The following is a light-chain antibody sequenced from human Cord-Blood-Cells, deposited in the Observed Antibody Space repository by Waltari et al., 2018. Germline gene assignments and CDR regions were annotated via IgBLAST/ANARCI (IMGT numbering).Light chain of an antibody. J-gene: IGLJ1*01. CDR2: ENN. Sequence: QSVLTQTPSVSAAPGTKVTISCSGSSSNIGHNYVSWYQQLPGTAPKLLIYENNKRPSGIPDRFSGSKSGTSATLGISGLQTGDEADYYCGTWDSSLSVYVFGTGTKVTVL. CDR1: SSNIGHNY. CDR3: GTWDSSLSVYV. V-gene: IGLV1-51*02.